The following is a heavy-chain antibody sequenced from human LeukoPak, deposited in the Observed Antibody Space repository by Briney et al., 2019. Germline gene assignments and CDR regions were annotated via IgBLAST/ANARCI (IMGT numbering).Heavy chain of an antibody. CDR3: ARLFDS. Sequence: SETLSLTCTVSGGAISNDNFYWGWVRQPPGKGLEWVGSINYSGTTYYNPSLRSRVSISADTSRTQFFLRLNSVTAADTAVYYCARLFDSWGQGILVTVSS. CDR2: INYSGTT. J-gene: IGHJ4*02. CDR1: GGAISNDNFY. V-gene: IGHV4-39*01.